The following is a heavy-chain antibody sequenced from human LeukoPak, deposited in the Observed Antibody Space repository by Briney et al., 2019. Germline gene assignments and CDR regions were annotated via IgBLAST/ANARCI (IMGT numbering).Heavy chain of an antibody. Sequence: GGSLRLSCAASGFTFSSSAMSWVRQVPGKGLEWVSGISASGGSTSYAGSVRGRFTISRDNSKNTLYVQMNSLRDEDTAVYYCAKSGSFSPVYYFDYWGQGTLVTVSS. CDR3: AKSGSFSPVYYFDY. V-gene: IGHV3-23*01. J-gene: IGHJ4*02. CDR1: GFTFSSSA. D-gene: IGHD1-26*01. CDR2: ISASGGST.